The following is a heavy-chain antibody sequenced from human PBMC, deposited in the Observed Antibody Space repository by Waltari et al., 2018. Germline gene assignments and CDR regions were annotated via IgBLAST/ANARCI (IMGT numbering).Heavy chain of an antibody. CDR3: AKGHLGYCSSTSCLYCFDY. CDR2: ISGSGGST. J-gene: IGHJ4*02. V-gene: IGHV3-23*01. D-gene: IGHD2-2*01. Sequence: EVQLLESGGGLVQPGGSLRLSCAASGFTFSSYAMSWVRQAPGKGLEWVSAISGSGGSTYYADSVKGRFTISRDNSKNTLYLQMNSLRAEDTAVYYCAKGHLGYCSSTSCLYCFDYWGQGTLVTVSS. CDR1: GFTFSSYA.